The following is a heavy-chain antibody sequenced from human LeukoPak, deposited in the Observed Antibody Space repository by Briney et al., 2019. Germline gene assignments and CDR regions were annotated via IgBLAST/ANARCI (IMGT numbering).Heavy chain of an antibody. CDR1: GGSISSSSYY. Sequence: SETLSLTCTVSGGSISSSSYYWGWIRQPPGKGLEWIGSIYYSGSTYYNPSLKSRVTISVDTSKNQFSLKLSSVTAADTAVYYCARGYLWFGETNYYYYGMDVWGQGTTVTVSS. D-gene: IGHD3-10*01. CDR2: IYYSGST. J-gene: IGHJ6*02. V-gene: IGHV4-39*01. CDR3: ARGYLWFGETNYYYYGMDV.